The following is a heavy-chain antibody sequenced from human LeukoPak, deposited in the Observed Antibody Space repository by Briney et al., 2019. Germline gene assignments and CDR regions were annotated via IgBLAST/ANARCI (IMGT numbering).Heavy chain of an antibody. D-gene: IGHD4-17*01. V-gene: IGHV3-11*04. J-gene: IGHJ3*01. CDR1: GFTFSDYY. CDR3: AKDRGNYGDQSPWRDAFDF. Sequence: GGSLRLSCAASGFTFSDYYMSWIRQAPGKGLEWVSYISSSGSTIYYADSVKGRFTISRDNAKNSLFLQMNSLRAEDTAVYYCAKDRGNYGDQSPWRDAFDFWGQGTMVGVSP. CDR2: ISSSGSTI.